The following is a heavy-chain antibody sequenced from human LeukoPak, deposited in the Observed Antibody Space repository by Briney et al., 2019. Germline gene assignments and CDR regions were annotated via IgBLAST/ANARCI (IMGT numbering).Heavy chain of an antibody. D-gene: IGHD2/OR15-2a*01. Sequence: ASVKVSCEASGYTFTNYGMNWVRQAPGQGLEWMGWISTNNSNTRYAQNFQDKVIMTTDTSTRTAYMDLRNLRSVDTAVYYCARDGEFCNTTDCSWVWFDPWGQGTLVTVSS. CDR3: ARDGEFCNTTDCSWVWFDP. V-gene: IGHV1-18*01. J-gene: IGHJ5*02. CDR1: GYTFTNYG. CDR2: ISTNNSNT.